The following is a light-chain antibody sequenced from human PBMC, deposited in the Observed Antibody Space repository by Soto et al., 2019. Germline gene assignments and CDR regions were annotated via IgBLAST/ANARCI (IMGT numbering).Light chain of an antibody. V-gene: IGLV2-11*01. CDR2: GVS. Sequence: QSALTQPRSVSGSPGRSVTISCTGTSSDVGAYDYVSWYQQHPGKAPKLIIYGVSQRPSGVPDRFSGSKSGNTASLTISGLEAEDEADYYCCSHAGSSNFYVFGMGTKLTVL. J-gene: IGLJ1*01. CDR3: CSHAGSSNFYV. CDR1: SSDVGAYDY.